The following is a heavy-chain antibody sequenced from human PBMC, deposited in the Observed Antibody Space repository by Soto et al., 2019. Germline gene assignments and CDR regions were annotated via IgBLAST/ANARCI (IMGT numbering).Heavy chain of an antibody. D-gene: IGHD6-25*01. V-gene: IGHV4-59*01. CDR1: GAGFSSYF. CDR2: IFYSGTT. J-gene: IGHJ3*02. Sequence: GSLWLTGSVRGAGFSSYFWSWIRQPPEEGLEWIGYIFYSGTTNYSPSLKSRVTMSLGTAKNQLSLNPTSVTAADTALYYCDSGRGATYDAFDIWGQGTMVTVSS. CDR3: DSGRGATYDAFDI.